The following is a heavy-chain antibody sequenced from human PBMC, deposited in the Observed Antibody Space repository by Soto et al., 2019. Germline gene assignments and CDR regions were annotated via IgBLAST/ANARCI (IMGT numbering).Heavy chain of an antibody. V-gene: IGHV4-61*01. D-gene: IGHD1-26*01. CDR1: GGSVSSGSYY. CDR3: AIGGSYYPPYFDY. Sequence: SETLSLTCTVSGGSVSSGSYYWSWIRQPPGKGLERIGYVYYSGSTNYNPSLKSRVTISVDTSKNQFSLKLSSVTAADTAVYYCAIGGSYYPPYFDYWGQGTPVTVSS. CDR2: VYYSGST. J-gene: IGHJ4*02.